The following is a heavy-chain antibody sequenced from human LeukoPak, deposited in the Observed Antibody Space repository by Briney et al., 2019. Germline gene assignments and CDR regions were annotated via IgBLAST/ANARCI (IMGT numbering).Heavy chain of an antibody. D-gene: IGHD6-13*01. Sequence: GGSLRLSCAASGFNFDDYGMTWVRQIPGKGLEWFAGVNSNGRSAGYAASVRGRFTISRDNAKNSPYLEMGSLRLEDTAFYYCTRGYSTRHFPFDSWGQGTLVTVSS. J-gene: IGHJ4*02. CDR3: TRGYSTRHFPFDS. V-gene: IGHV3-20*04. CDR1: GFNFDDYG. CDR2: VNSNGRSA.